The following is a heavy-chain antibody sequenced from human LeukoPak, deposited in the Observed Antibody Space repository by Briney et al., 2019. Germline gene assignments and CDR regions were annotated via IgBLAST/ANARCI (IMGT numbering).Heavy chain of an antibody. CDR3: AKDGGYHDSTYFDY. CDR1: GVTYSSYA. J-gene: IGHJ4*02. Sequence: GGSLRLSCAASGVTYSSYAMSWVRQAPGKGLEWVSAISGSGGGTYYADSVKGRFTLSRDNSKNTLYLQMNSLRAEDTAVYYRAKDGGYHDSTYFDYWGQGTLVTVSS. V-gene: IGHV3-23*01. CDR2: ISGSGGGT. D-gene: IGHD3-22*01.